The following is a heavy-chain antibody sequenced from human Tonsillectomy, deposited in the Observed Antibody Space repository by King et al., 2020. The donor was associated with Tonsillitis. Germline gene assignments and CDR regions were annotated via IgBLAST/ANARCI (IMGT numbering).Heavy chain of an antibody. J-gene: IGHJ4*02. Sequence: VQLQESGPGLVKPSETLSLTCAVSGYSISSGYYWGWIRQPPGKGLEWIGNIYHSGSTYYNPSLKSRATISINTSKNQFSLNLSSVTAADTAVYYSARVGYYYGSEALDYWGQGTLVTVSS. CDR3: ARVGYYYGSEALDY. D-gene: IGHD3-10*01. CDR1: GYSISSGYY. CDR2: IYHSGST. V-gene: IGHV4-38-2*01.